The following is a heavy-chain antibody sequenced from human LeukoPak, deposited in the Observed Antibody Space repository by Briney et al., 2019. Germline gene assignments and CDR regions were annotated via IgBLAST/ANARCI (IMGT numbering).Heavy chain of an antibody. V-gene: IGHV2-5*01. CDR1: GFSLSTSGVG. J-gene: IGHJ4*02. CDR2: IYWNDDK. CDR3: ALSYYCDSSGYPRPFDY. Sequence: KESGPTLVKPTRTLTLTCTFSGFSLSTSGVGVGWIRQPPGKALEWLALIYWNDDKRYSPSLKSRLTITKDTSKNQVVLTMTNMDPVDTATYYCALSYYCDSSGYPRPFDYWGQGTLVTVSS. D-gene: IGHD3-22*01.